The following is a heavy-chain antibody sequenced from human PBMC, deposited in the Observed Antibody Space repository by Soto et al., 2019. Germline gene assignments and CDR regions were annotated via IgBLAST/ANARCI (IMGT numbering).Heavy chain of an antibody. D-gene: IGHD3-16*01. V-gene: IGHV4-34*01. CDR1: GGSFSGYY. Sequence: QVQLQQWGAGLSKPSETLSLTCAVYGGSFSGYYWSWIRQPPGKGLEWIGEIDHSGGTNYNPSLKXRVTISVDTSKHQFSLKLSSVTAADTAVYYCARGRLGGAANWGQGTLVTVSS. CDR2: IDHSGGT. CDR3: ARGRLGGAAN. J-gene: IGHJ4*02.